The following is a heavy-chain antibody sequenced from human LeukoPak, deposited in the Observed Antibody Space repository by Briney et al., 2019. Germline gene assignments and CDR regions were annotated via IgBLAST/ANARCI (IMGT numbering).Heavy chain of an antibody. V-gene: IGHV3-30*04. CDR2: ISYDGSNK. J-gene: IGHJ4*02. D-gene: IGHD6-13*01. CDR1: GSTFSSYA. Sequence: GRSLRLSCAASGSTFSSYAMHWVRQAPGKGLEWVAIISYDGSNKYYADSVKGRFTISRDNSKNTLYLQMNSLRAEDTAVYYCARAERGELRYSSSWYTYYWGQGTLVTVSS. CDR3: ARAERGELRYSSSWYTYY.